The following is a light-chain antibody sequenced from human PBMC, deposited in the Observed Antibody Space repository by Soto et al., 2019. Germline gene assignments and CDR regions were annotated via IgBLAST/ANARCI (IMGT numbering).Light chain of an antibody. Sequence: EIVMTQSPATLSVSPGERATLSCRASQGVNSNLVWYQQKPGQAPRLLIYGASTRATGIPGRFSGSGYGTEFTLTISSLQSEHFAVYYCQQYNNWFWTFGQGTKVEIK. V-gene: IGKV3-15*01. CDR1: QGVNSN. CDR3: QQYNNWFWT. CDR2: GAS. J-gene: IGKJ1*01.